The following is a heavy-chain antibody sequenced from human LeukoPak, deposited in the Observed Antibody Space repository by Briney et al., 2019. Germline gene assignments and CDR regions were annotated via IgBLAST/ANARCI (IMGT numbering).Heavy chain of an antibody. V-gene: IGHV3-49*04. J-gene: IGHJ4*02. CDR2: IRSKAYGGTT. CDR3: TREGDSSGWYVDY. D-gene: IGHD6-19*01. CDR1: GFTFGDYA. Sequence: PGRSLRLSCTASGFTFGDYAMSWVRQAPGKGLEWVGFIRSKAYGGTTEYAASVKGRFTISRDDSKSIAYLQMNSLKTGDTAVYYCTREGDSSGWYVDYWGQGTLVTVSS.